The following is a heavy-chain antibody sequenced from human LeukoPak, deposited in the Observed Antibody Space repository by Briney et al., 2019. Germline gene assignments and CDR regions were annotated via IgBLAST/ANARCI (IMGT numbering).Heavy chain of an antibody. Sequence: PSETLSLTCTVSGGSIGSYYWSWVRQPAGKGLEWVGRICTSGSTNYNPSLKSRVTMSVDTSKNQFSLKMSSVTAADTAVYYCARGSGTTSDYYYMDVWGKGTTVTVSS. CDR3: ARGSGTTSDYYYMDV. V-gene: IGHV4-4*07. D-gene: IGHD1-7*01. CDR1: GGSIGSYY. J-gene: IGHJ6*03. CDR2: ICTSGST.